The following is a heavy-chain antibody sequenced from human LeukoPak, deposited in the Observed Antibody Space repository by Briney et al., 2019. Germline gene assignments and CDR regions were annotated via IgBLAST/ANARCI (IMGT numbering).Heavy chain of an antibody. CDR1: GGSFSGYY. D-gene: IGHD6-6*01. J-gene: IGHJ3*02. Sequence: SETLSLTCAVYGGSFSGYYWSWIRKPPGKAREWIGEINHSGSTNDNPPLKSRVTISVDTSKNQFSLKLSSVTAADTAVYYCARGLYRTTTPYSSSNVGTLDIWRQGRMVTVSS. CDR3: ARGLYRTTTPYSSSNVGTLDI. CDR2: INHSGST. V-gene: IGHV4-34*01.